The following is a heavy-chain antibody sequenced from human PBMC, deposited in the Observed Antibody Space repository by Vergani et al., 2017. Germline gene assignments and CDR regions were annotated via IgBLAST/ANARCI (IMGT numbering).Heavy chain of an antibody. Sequence: EVQLVESGGGLVKPGGSLRLSCAASGFTFSNAWMSWVRQAPGKGLEWVSAISGSGGSTYYADSVKGRFTISRDNSKNTLYLQMNSLRAEDTAVYYCAKGVTIFGVVPNWFDPWGQGTLVTVSS. J-gene: IGHJ5*02. D-gene: IGHD3-3*01. CDR3: AKGVTIFGVVPNWFDP. CDR1: GFTFSNAW. V-gene: IGHV3-23*04. CDR2: ISGSGGST.